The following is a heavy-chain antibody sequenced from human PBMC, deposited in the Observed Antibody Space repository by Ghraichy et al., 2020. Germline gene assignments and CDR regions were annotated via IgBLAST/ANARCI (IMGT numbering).Heavy chain of an antibody. CDR2: IYYSGST. V-gene: IGHV4-39*01. CDR3: ARLLGYCSSTSCYDRAFDI. Sequence: SETLSLTCTVSGGSISSSSYYWGWIRQPPGKGLEWIGSIYYSGSTYYNPSLKSRVTISVDTSKNQFSLKLSSVTAADTAVYYCARLLGYCSSTSCYDRAFDIWGQGTMVTVSS. J-gene: IGHJ3*02. CDR1: GGSISSSSYY. D-gene: IGHD2-2*01.